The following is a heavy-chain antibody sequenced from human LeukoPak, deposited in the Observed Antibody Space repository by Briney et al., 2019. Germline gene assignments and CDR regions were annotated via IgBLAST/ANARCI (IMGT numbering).Heavy chain of an antibody. V-gene: IGHV4-30-4*08. J-gene: IGHJ6*03. D-gene: IGHD3-10*01. CDR1: GGSISSGGYY. CDR3: ARGAGGGYYYYYMDV. CDR2: IYYSGST. Sequence: SETLSLTCTVSGGSISSGGYYWSWIRQPPGKGLEWIGYIYYSGSTYYNPSLKSRVTISVDTSKNQFSLKLSSVTAADTAVYYCARGAGGGYYYYYMDVWGKGTTVTVSS.